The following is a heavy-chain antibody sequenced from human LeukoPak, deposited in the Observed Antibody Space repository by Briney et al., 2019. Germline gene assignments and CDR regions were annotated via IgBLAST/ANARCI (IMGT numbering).Heavy chain of an antibody. J-gene: IGHJ3*02. CDR3: ARVGTIAYCGGDCGAFDI. CDR2: ISAYNGNT. D-gene: IGHD2-21*02. V-gene: IGHV1-18*01. Sequence: ASVKVSCKASGYTFTSYGISWVRQAPGQGLEWMGWISAYNGNTNYAQKLQGRVTITTDTSTSTAYMELRSLRSDDTAVYYCARVGTIAYCGGDCGAFDIWGQGTMVTVSS. CDR1: GYTFTSYG.